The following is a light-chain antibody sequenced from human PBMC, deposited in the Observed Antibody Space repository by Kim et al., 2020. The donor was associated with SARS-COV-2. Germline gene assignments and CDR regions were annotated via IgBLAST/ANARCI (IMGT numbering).Light chain of an antibody. CDR2: AES. V-gene: IGKV3-20*01. CDR1: QSITATY. CDR3: QQFARSPRN. J-gene: IGKJ2*01. Sequence: CAGERATLTCRASQSITATYLAWYQHKPGQAPRLLIYAESTRAPGIPDRFSGSGSGTDFTLTITRLEPEDSALYYCQQFARSPRNFGQGTKVDIK.